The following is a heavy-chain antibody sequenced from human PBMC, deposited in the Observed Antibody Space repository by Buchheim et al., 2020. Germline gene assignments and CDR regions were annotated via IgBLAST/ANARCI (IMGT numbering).Heavy chain of an antibody. D-gene: IGHD3-10*01. J-gene: IGHJ6*03. V-gene: IGHV3-11*05. Sequence: QVQLVESGGGLVKPGRSLRLSCAASGFTFSDHYMSWIRQVPGRGAEWSSYISTDSNYVNSADSVKGRFTISRDNAQNSLSLQMNSLRVEDTAVYYCVRTASRERRPYGSGSFPDVWGKGTT. CDR1: GFTFSDHY. CDR2: ISTDSNYV. CDR3: VRTASRERRPYGSGSFPDV.